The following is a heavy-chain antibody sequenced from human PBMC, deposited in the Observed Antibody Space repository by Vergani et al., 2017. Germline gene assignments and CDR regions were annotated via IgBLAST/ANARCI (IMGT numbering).Heavy chain of an antibody. CDR1: GYTFTSYY. D-gene: IGHD3-3*01. CDR2: INPSGGST. Sequence: QVQLVQSGAEVKKPGASVKVSCKASGYTFTSYYMHWVRQAPGQGLEWMGIINPSGGSTSYAQKFQGRVTMTRDTSTSTVYMELSSLRSEDTSVYYCAREIGDDDFWYGYWGRPTQGYYCYMDVWGKGTTVTVSS. J-gene: IGHJ6*03. V-gene: IGHV1-46*01. CDR3: AREIGDDDFWYGYWGRPTQGYYCYMDV.